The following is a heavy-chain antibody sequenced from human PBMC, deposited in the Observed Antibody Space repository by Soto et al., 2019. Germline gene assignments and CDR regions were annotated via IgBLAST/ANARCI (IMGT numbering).Heavy chain of an antibody. V-gene: IGHV4-59*08. D-gene: IGHD3-22*01. CDR1: GGSISSYY. CDR3: ARRPTRKIYSDGSGSYNFDY. J-gene: IGHJ4*02. Sequence: QVQLQESGPGLVKPSETLSLTCTVSGGSISSYYWSWIRQPPGKGLEWIGYIYYSGSTDYNPSLKSRVTISVDTSKNQFSRKLSSVTAADTAVYYCARRPTRKIYSDGSGSYNFDYWGQGTLVTVSS. CDR2: IYYSGST.